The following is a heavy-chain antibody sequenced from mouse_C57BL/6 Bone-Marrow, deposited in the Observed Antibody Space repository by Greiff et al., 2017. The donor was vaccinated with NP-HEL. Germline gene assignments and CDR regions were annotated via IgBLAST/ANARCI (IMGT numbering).Heavy chain of an antibody. Sequence: EVKLVESGEGLVKPGGSLKLSCAASGFTFSSYAMSWVRQTPEKRLEWVAYISSGGDYIYYADTVKGRFTISRDNARNTLYLQMSSLKSEDTAMYYCTSIYYGYRDWYFDVWGTGTTVTVSS. V-gene: IGHV5-9-1*02. CDR1: GFTFSSYA. CDR2: ISSGGDYI. D-gene: IGHD2-2*01. CDR3: TSIYYGYRDWYFDV. J-gene: IGHJ1*03.